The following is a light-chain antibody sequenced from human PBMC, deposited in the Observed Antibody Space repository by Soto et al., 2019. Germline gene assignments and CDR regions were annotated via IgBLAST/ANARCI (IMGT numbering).Light chain of an antibody. CDR1: QSVTTN. CDR2: GAS. CDR3: QQYNNWPRT. J-gene: IGKJ1*01. Sequence: DIVMTQSPATLSVSPGEGVTFSCRASQSVTTNLAWYQQRPGQAPRLLIYGASTRATGIPARFSGSGSGTEFTLTISSLQSEDFAVYYCQQYNNWPRTFGQGTKVEIK. V-gene: IGKV3-15*01.